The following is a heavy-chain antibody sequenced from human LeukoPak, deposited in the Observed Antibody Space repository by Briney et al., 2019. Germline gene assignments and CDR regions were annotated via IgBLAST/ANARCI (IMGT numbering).Heavy chain of an antibody. CDR2: INHSGST. Sequence: SETLSLTCAVYGGSFSGYYWSWIRQPPGKGLEWIGEINHSGSTNYNPSLKSRVTISVDTSKNQFSLKLSSVTAADTAVYYCARGGLSSLWFGEVAYYYYGMDVWGQGTTVTVSS. J-gene: IGHJ6*02. V-gene: IGHV4-34*01. CDR1: GGSFSGYY. CDR3: ARGGLSSLWFGEVAYYYYGMDV. D-gene: IGHD3-10*01.